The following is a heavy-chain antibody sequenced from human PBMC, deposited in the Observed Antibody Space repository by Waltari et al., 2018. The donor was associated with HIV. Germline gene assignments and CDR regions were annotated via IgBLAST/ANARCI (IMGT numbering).Heavy chain of an antibody. CDR2: ISHSGTT. J-gene: IGHJ6*02. Sequence: QLQLQESGSGLVKPSQTLSLTCAVSGGSISSGGYSWTWIRQPPGKGLEWIGYISHSGTTSSNTSHEGRVTISLDRSKNQFSLKLRSVTAADTAVYYCARDRLSVTTRGGYYYGLDVWGQGTTVTVSS. CDR1: GGSISSGGYS. CDR3: ARDRLSVTTRGGYYYGLDV. D-gene: IGHD4-17*01. V-gene: IGHV4-30-2*01.